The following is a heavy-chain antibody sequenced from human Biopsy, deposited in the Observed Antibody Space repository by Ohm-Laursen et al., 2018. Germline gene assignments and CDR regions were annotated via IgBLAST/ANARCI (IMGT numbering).Heavy chain of an antibody. Sequence: SETLSLTCLVSGDSISSYYWSWIRQPPGKGLQWIGYVYYTGSTDYNPSLQSRVTISVDTSKNHFYLRLRSVTPADTAIYYCARDRGYYSDRTVPEYFDLWGRGTLVTVSS. CDR2: VYYTGST. V-gene: IGHV4-59*01. CDR3: ARDRGYYSDRTVPEYFDL. J-gene: IGHJ2*01. D-gene: IGHD3-22*01. CDR1: GDSISSYY.